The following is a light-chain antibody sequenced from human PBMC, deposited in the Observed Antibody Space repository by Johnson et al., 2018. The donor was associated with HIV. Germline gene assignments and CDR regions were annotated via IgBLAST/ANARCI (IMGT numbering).Light chain of an antibody. Sequence: QSVLTQPPSVSAAPGQKVTIPCSGSSSNIGKNSVSWYQQLPGTAPKLLIYESNKRPSGIPDRFSGSKSGTSATLGITGLQTGDEADYYCGTWDSSLSFYVFGTGTKVTVL. J-gene: IGLJ1*01. CDR3: GTWDSSLSFYV. V-gene: IGLV1-51*02. CDR2: ESN. CDR1: SSNIGKNS.